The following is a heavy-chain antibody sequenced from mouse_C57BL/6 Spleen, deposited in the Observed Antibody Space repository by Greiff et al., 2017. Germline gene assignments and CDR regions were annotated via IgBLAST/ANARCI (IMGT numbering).Heavy chain of an antibody. CDR1: GYTFTEYT. CDR2: FYPGSGSI. J-gene: IGHJ1*03. V-gene: IGHV1-62-2*01. D-gene: IGHD1-1*01. Sequence: QVQLQQSGAELVKPGASVKLSCKASGYTFTEYTIHWVKQRSGQGLEWIGWFYPGSGSIKYNEKFKDKATLTADKSSSTVYMELSRLTSEDSAVYFCARHEEGYYGSSSGCFDVWGTGTTVTVSS. CDR3: ARHEEGYYGSSSGCFDV.